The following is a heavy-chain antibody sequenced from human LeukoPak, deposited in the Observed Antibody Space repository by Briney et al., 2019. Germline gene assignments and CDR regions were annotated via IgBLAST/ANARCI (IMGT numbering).Heavy chain of an antibody. Sequence: TLSLTCTVSGDSISSSNYYWSWIRQPAGKGLEWIGRIYTSGSTNYNPSLKSRVTISVDTSKNQFSLKLSSVTAADTAVYYCARVLLGYSSSQGWFDPWGQGTLVTVSS. CDR2: IYTSGST. D-gene: IGHD6-13*01. J-gene: IGHJ5*02. V-gene: IGHV4-61*02. CDR1: GDSISSSNYY. CDR3: ARVLLGYSSSQGWFDP.